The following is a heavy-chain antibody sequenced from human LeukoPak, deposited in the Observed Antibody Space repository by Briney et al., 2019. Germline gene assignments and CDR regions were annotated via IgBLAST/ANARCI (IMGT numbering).Heavy chain of an antibody. CDR1: GGSIKYNY. CDR3: AGGTFDGPLYGTYWYFHV. J-gene: IGHJ2*01. CDR2: VYSNGNT. Sequence: PSETLSLTCTVSGGSIKYNYWSWIRQPPGKALEWIGYVYSNGNTNYNPSLKSRVTMSIETSKNQFSLKVPSVTAADTAVYYCAGGTFDGPLYGTYWYFHVWGRGTLVTVSS. D-gene: IGHD1-14*01. V-gene: IGHV4-59*01.